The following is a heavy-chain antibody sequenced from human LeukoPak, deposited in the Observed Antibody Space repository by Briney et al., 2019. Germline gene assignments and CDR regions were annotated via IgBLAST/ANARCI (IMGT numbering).Heavy chain of an antibody. Sequence: GASVKVSCKASGYTFTSYGISWVRQAPGQGLEWMGWISAYNGNTNYAQKLQGRVTMTTDTSTSTAYMELRSLRSDDTAVYYCARAASIVVVVAAIDYWGQGTLVTVSS. CDR1: GYTFTSYG. J-gene: IGHJ4*02. V-gene: IGHV1-18*01. CDR3: ARAASIVVVVAAIDY. D-gene: IGHD2-15*01. CDR2: ISAYNGNT.